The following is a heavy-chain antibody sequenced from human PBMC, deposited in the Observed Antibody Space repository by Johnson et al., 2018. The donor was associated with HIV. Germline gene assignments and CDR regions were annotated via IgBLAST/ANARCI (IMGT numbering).Heavy chain of an antibody. Sequence: VQLVESGGGLVKPGGSLRLSCAASGFTFSNAWMSWVRQAPGKGLEWVGRIKSKTDGGTTDYAAPVKGRFTISRDDSKNTLYLQMNSLKTEDTAVYYCAREFGQASSYAFDIWGQGTMVTVSS. CDR1: GFTFSNAW. J-gene: IGHJ3*02. D-gene: IGHD3/OR15-3a*01. V-gene: IGHV3-15*01. CDR3: AREFGQASSYAFDI. CDR2: IKSKTDGGTT.